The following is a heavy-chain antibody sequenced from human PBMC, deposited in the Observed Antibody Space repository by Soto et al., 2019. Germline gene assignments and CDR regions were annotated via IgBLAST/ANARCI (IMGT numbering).Heavy chain of an antibody. Sequence: PSETLSLTCTVSGGSISSSSYYWGWIRQPPGKGLEWIGSIYYSGSTYYNPSLKSRVTISVDTSKNQFSLKLSSVTAADTAVYYCARLTPGVVVSFDYWGQGTLVTVSS. J-gene: IGHJ4*02. CDR2: IYYSGST. D-gene: IGHD3-22*01. CDR1: GGSISSSSYY. CDR3: ARLTPGVVVSFDY. V-gene: IGHV4-39*01.